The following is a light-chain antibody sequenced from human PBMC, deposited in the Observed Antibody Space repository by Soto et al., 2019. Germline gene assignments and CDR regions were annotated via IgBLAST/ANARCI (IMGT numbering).Light chain of an antibody. J-gene: IGLJ1*01. V-gene: IGLV2-8*01. CDR2: EVS. CDR1: SSDVGGYNY. CDR3: SSYAGSNNFCV. Sequence: QSVLTQPPSASESPGQSVTVSCTGTSSDVGGYNYVSWYQQHPGKAPKLIIYEVSERPSGVPDRFSGSKSGDTASLTVSGLQAEDEADYYCSSYAGSNNFCVFGTGTKVTVL.